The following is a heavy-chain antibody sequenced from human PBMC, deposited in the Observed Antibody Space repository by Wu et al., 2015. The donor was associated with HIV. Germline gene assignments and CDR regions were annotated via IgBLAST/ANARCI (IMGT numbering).Heavy chain of an antibody. CDR1: GYNFRGYY. CDR2: INPNDGGT. V-gene: IGHV1-2*06. D-gene: IGHD6-19*01. J-gene: IGHJ4*02. CDR3: ARDGSYSSGWTGGVY. Sequence: QVQLVQSGAEVKKPGASLKVSCKASGYNFRGYYIHWVRQAPGQGLEWMGRINPNDGGTHYVQKFQGRVTMTRDTSISTAYMELSRLKSDDTAVYYCARDGSYSSGWTGGVYWGQGTLVTVSS.